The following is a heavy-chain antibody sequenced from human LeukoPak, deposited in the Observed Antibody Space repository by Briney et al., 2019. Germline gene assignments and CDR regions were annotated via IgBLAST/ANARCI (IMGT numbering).Heavy chain of an antibody. CDR1: GFTFSRYD. V-gene: IGHV3-23*01. CDR2: ISGSGGST. D-gene: IGHD4-23*01. CDR3: AKPFIIAVVTPFDY. J-gene: IGHJ4*02. Sequence: PGGSLRLSCVGSGFTFSRYDVHWVRQAPGKGLEWVSAISGSGGSTYYADSVKGRFTISRDNSKNTLYLQMNSLRAEDTAVYYCAKPFIIAVVTPFDYWGQGTLVTVSS.